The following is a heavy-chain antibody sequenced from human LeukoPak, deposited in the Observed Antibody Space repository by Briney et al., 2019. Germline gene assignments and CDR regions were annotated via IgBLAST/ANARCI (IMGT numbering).Heavy chain of an antibody. CDR1: GGSITNTNYY. CDR2: LFYSGGT. Sequence: NSSETLSLTCTVSGGSITNTNYYWGWIRQPPEKGLEWIGNLFYSGGTYYNPSLRSRVTISVDTSNNQFSLKLSSVTAADTAVYYCARRNFSYWYFDLWGRGTLVIVSS. V-gene: IGHV4-39*01. CDR3: ARRNFSYWYFDL. J-gene: IGHJ2*01. D-gene: IGHD3-3*01.